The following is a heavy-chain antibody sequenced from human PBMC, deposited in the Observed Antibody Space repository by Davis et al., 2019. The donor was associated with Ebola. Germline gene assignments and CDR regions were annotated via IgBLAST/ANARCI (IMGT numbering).Heavy chain of an antibody. CDR1: GFTFNIFD. V-gene: IGHV3-30*02. D-gene: IGHD4-11*01. CDR2: VRSHGSDD. J-gene: IGHJ4*02. Sequence: GGSLRLSCAASGFTFNIFDMHWVRQAPGRGLGWVAFVRSHGSDDHYADSVKCRFTISRDNSKNTLYLQMNSLRPEDTAVYYCARDSDDYSFDYWGQGTLVTVSS. CDR3: ARDSDDYSFDY.